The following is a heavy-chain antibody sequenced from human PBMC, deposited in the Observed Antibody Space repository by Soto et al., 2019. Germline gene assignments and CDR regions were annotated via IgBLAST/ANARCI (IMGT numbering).Heavy chain of an antibody. CDR3: ARATPAGSADF. Sequence: QVQLQESGPGLVKPSQTLSLTCTVSGGSNIRDGYYXSWIXXXXGKGLEWIAYISYSGSSYSNPSLKSRVTISADTSKNQFSLRLTSVTAADTAVYFCARATPAGSADFWGQGTLVTVSS. CDR2: ISYSGSS. CDR1: GGSNIRDGYY. V-gene: IGHV4-31*03. D-gene: IGHD2-2*01. J-gene: IGHJ4*02.